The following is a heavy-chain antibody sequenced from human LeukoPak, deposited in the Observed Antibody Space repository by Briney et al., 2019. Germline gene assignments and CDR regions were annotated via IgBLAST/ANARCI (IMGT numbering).Heavy chain of an antibody. CDR2: IGEEKSGSWT. J-gene: IGHJ3*02. Sequence: GGSLRLSCAAPGFTLSNYPMGWVRQAPVKGLEWLSAIGEEKSGSWTKSADSVKGRFTISRDNAKNSLYLQMNSLRAEDTAVYYCARDLFVVYYDTSAFDIWGQGTMVTVSS. D-gene: IGHD3-22*01. V-gene: IGHV3-21*01. CDR1: GFTLSNYP. CDR3: ARDLFVVYYDTSAFDI.